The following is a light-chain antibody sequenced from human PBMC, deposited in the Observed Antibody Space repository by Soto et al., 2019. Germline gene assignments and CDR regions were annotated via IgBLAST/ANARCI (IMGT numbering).Light chain of an antibody. Sequence: EIVLTQSPGTLSLSPGERATLSCRASLSVSSSYLAWYQQKPGQAPRLLIYGASSRDTGVPDRFSGSGSGTDFTLTISRLEPEDFAVYYCQQYGSAPPVTFGQGTRLEIK. CDR2: GAS. J-gene: IGKJ5*01. V-gene: IGKV3-20*01. CDR3: QQYGSAPPVT. CDR1: LSVSSSY.